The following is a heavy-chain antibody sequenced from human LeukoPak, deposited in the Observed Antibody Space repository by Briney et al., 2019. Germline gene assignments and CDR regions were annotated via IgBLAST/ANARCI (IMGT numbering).Heavy chain of an antibody. J-gene: IGHJ4*02. CDR1: GDSITSGHFW. CDR2: VFHKGNT. CDR3: AGQLGVGVWALDS. V-gene: IGHV4-39*01. Sequence: PSETLSLTCTVSGDSITSGHFWWGWIRQPPGKGLEWLGIVFHKGNTHFHSSFKSRVSVSADTSKNQISLRLSAVTAEDTAVYYCAGQLGVGVWALDSWGQGILVTVSS. D-gene: IGHD3-3*01.